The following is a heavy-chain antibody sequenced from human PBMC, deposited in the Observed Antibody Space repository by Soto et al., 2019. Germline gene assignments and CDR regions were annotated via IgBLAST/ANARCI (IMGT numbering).Heavy chain of an antibody. J-gene: IGHJ5*02. CDR2: INAGNGYT. CDR1: GYPFTNYA. D-gene: IGHD2-2*01. Sequence: QVQLVQSGAEVKKPGASVKVSCKASGYPFTNYALHWVRQAPGQALEWMGWINAGNGYTRYSQKFPGRLTITRDTYTRTVYMELISLRSEDTAVYYCARGRIVVPPAVNWFDPWGQGALVTVSS. V-gene: IGHV1-3*01. CDR3: ARGRIVVPPAVNWFDP.